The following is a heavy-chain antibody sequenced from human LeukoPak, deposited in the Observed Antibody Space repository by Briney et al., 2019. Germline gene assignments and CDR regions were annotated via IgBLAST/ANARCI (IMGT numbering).Heavy chain of an antibody. Sequence: SETLSLTCTVSGGSISSYYWSWIRQPPGKGLEWIGYIYYSGSTNYNPSLKSRVTISVDTSKNQFSLKLSSVTAADTAVYYCARDLSNWGDAFDIWGQGTMVTVSS. V-gene: IGHV4-59*01. CDR3: ARDLSNWGDAFDI. J-gene: IGHJ3*02. CDR2: IYYSGST. D-gene: IGHD7-27*01. CDR1: GGSISSYY.